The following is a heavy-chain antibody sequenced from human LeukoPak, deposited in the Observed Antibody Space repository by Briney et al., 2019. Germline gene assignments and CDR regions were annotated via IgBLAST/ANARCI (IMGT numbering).Heavy chain of an antibody. CDR2: INPNSGDT. J-gene: IGHJ4*02. CDR3: ARWYYDFWSGYQFDY. CDR1: GYTFTGYY. D-gene: IGHD3-3*01. V-gene: IGHV1-2*02. Sequence: SVKVSCKASGYTFTGYYMHWVRQAPGQGLEWMGWINPNSGDTNYAQKFQGRVTMTRDTSISTAYMELSRLRSDDTAVYYCARWYYDFWSGYQFDYWGQGTLVTVSS.